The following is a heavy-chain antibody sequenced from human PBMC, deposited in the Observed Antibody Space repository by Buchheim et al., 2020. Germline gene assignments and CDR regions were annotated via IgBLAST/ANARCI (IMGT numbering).Heavy chain of an antibody. Sequence: QITLKESGPTLVKPTQTLTLTCTFSGFSLDTSGVGVGWIRQPPGKALEWLALLYWDDDKRYSPSLQNRVTIAKDTSKNQVVLSMTNMDTVDTGTYYCVRKDFAGSHIIMVRGPDNSFDYWGQGTLGTVSS. V-gene: IGHV2-5*04. CDR1: GFSLDTSGVG. D-gene: IGHD3-10*01. J-gene: IGHJ4*02. CDR2: LYWDDDK. CDR3: VRKDFAGSHIIMVRGPDNSFDY.